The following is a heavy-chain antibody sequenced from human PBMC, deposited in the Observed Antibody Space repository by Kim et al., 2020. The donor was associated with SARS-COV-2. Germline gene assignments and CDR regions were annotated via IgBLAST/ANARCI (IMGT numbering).Heavy chain of an antibody. V-gene: IGHV3-21*01. J-gene: IGHJ5*02. CDR2: ISSSSSYI. CDR3: ASSDRASIRYFDWLKGSWFDP. CDR1: GFTFSSYS. D-gene: IGHD3-9*01. Sequence: GGSLRLSCAASGFTFSSYSMNWVRQAPGKGLEWVSSISSSSSYIYYADSVKGRFTISRDNAKNSLYLQMNSLRAEDTAVYYCASSDRASIRYFDWLKGSWFDPGGQGTLVTVSP.